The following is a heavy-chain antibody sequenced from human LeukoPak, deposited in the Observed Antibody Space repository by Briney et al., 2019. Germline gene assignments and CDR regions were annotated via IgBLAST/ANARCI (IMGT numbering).Heavy chain of an antibody. J-gene: IGHJ4*02. CDR2: INEGANVK. V-gene: IGHV3-7*01. CDR1: GFTFSAYW. Sequence: GGSLRLSCAASGFTFSAYWMTWVRQAPGKGLEWLANINEGANVKFYVDSVKGRFIISRDNTKNSLYLQMSILGAEDTALYYCARVGKNGWDFDHWGQGTLVTVSS. D-gene: IGHD6-19*01. CDR3: ARVGKNGWDFDH.